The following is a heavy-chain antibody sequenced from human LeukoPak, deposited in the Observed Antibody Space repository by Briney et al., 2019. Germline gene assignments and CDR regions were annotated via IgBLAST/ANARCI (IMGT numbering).Heavy chain of an antibody. CDR1: GGTFSSYA. CDR3: ASNYDSSGYYSLRLAFDI. CDR2: IIPIFGTA. D-gene: IGHD3-22*01. V-gene: IGHV1-69*13. J-gene: IGHJ3*02. Sequence: ASVKVSCKASGGTFSSYAISWVRQAPGQGLEWVGGIIPIFGTANYAQKFQGRVTITADETTSTAYMELSSLRSEDTAVYYCASNYDSSGYYSLRLAFDIWGQGTMVTVSS.